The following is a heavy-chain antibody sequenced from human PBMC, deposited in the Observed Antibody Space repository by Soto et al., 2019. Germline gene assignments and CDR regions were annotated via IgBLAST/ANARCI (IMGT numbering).Heavy chain of an antibody. CDR2: IIPIFGTA. V-gene: IGHV1-69*13. J-gene: IGHJ5*02. CDR1: GGTFSSYA. CDR3: ARRLGGEAAAGSPFDP. D-gene: IGHD6-13*01. Sequence: ASVKVSCKASGGTFSSYAISWVRQAPGQGLEWMGGIIPIFGTANYAQKFQGRVTITADESTSTAYMELSSLRSEDTAVYYCARRLGGEAAAGSPFDPWGQGTLVTVSS.